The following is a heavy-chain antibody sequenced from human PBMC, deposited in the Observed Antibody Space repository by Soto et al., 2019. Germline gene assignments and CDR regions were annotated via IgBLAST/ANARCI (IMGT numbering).Heavy chain of an antibody. CDR3: ARGRLGLLPEGYYYYYMDV. V-gene: IGHV4-34*01. CDR2: INHSGST. CDR1: GGSFSGYY. Sequence: SETLSLTCAVYGGSFSGYYWSWIRQPPGKGLEWIGEINHSGSTNYNPSLKSRVTISVDTSKNQFSLKLSSVTAADTAVYYCARGRLGLLPEGYYYYYMDVWGKGTTVTVSS. J-gene: IGHJ6*03. D-gene: IGHD2-15*01.